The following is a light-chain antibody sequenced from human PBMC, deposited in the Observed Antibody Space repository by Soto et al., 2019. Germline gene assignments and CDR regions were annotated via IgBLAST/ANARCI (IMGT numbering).Light chain of an antibody. CDR2: GAS. J-gene: IGKJ1*01. Sequence: PGDRATLSCRASQSVTSNYLAWYQQKPGQAPSRLIYGASSRATGISDRFSGSGSGTDFTLTISRLEPEDSAVYYCQQYRGWPRTFGQGTKVEIK. CDR3: QQYRGWPRT. CDR1: QSVTSNY. V-gene: IGKV3-20*01.